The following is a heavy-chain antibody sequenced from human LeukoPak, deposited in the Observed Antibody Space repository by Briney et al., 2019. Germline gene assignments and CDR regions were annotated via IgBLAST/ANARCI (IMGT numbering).Heavy chain of an antibody. V-gene: IGHV3-9*01. CDR3: AKVPKQWLEPSHFDY. D-gene: IGHD6-19*01. J-gene: IGHJ4*02. CDR2: ISWNSGSI. Sequence: PGGSLRLSCAASGFTFDDYAMHWVRQAPGKGLEWVSGISWNSGSIGYADSVKGRFTISRDNAKNSLYLQMNSLRAEDTALYYCAKVPKQWLEPSHFDYWGQGTLVTVSS. CDR1: GFTFDDYA.